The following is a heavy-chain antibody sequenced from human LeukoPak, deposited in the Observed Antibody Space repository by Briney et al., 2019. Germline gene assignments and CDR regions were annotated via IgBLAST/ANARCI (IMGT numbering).Heavy chain of an antibody. D-gene: IGHD6-13*01. CDR3: ARDMCTNTWYVLDY. J-gene: IGHJ4*02. CDR2: ISTSSDTI. Sequence: GGSLRLSCAASGFTFSTYSMNWVRQAPGKGLEWISYISTSSDTIYYADSVKGRFTIYRDNVKNSLYLQMNSLRDEDTDVYYCARDMCTNTWYVLDYWGQGTLVTVSS. V-gene: IGHV3-48*02. CDR1: GFTFSTYS.